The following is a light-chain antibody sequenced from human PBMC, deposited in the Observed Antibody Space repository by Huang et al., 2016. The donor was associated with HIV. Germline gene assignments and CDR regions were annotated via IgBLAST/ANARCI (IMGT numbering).Light chain of an antibody. V-gene: IGKV1-39*01. CDR1: QDIDTY. Sequence: DIQMTQSPSSLSASVGDRVTITCRASQDIDTYLNWYQQRPGKAPKLLIYNTVKLQSGVTSMFNGTGSGTDFALTITNMQPGDVATYFCQQSYTFTFTFGPGTAVNI. CDR2: NTV. J-gene: IGKJ3*01. CDR3: QQSYTFTFT.